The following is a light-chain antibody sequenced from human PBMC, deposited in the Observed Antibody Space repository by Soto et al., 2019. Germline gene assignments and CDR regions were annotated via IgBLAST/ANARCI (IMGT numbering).Light chain of an antibody. J-gene: IGLJ2*01. Sequence: QSALTQPPSVSGSPGQSVTISCTGNSSDVGAYNYVSWYQQHPGTAPQLIIYEVNRRPSGVPDRFSGSKSGNTASLTVSGLQAEDDTDYFCSSYAGSNNLILFGGGTKLTVL. CDR1: SSDVGAYNY. CDR3: SSYAGSNNLIL. V-gene: IGLV2-8*01. CDR2: EVN.